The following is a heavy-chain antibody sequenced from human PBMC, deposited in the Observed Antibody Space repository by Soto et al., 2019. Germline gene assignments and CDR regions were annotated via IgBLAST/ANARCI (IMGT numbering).Heavy chain of an antibody. J-gene: IGHJ4*02. CDR3: PTDRRSGYDPQFDF. Sequence: GGSLRLSCTASGFTFYNTWMSWVRQAPGKGLEWVGRVKSKTDGGATGYTAPVKGRFTISRDDSKNTLYLQMNSLQTDDTAVYYCPTDRRSGYDPQFDFWGQGTLLTGSS. D-gene: IGHD6-25*01. V-gene: IGHV3-15*01. CDR1: GFTFYNTW. CDR2: VKSKTDGGAT.